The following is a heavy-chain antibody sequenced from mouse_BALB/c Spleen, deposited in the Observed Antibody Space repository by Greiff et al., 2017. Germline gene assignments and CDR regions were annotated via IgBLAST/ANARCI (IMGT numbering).Heavy chain of an antibody. CDR2: ISYSGST. Sequence: EVKLLESGPGLVKPSQSLSLTCTVTGYSITSDYAWNWIRQFPGNKLEWMGYISYSGSTSYNPSLKSRISITRDTSKNQFFLQLNSVTTEDTATYYCAPGSSYDYAMDYWGQGTSVTVSA. D-gene: IGHD1-1*01. V-gene: IGHV3-2*02. J-gene: IGHJ4*01. CDR3: APGSSYDYAMDY. CDR1: GYSITSDYA.